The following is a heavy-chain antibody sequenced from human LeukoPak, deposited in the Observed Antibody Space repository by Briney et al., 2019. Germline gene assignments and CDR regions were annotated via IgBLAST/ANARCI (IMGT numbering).Heavy chain of an antibody. D-gene: IGHD4-17*01. J-gene: IGHJ5*02. Sequence: SETLSLTCTVSGDSISSYYWSWIRQPPGKGLEWIGYIYYSGSTNYNPSLKSRVTISVDTSKNQFSLKLSSVTAADTAVYYCARDRLDYGDYVGWFDPWGQGALVTVSS. V-gene: IGHV4-59*01. CDR1: GDSISSYY. CDR3: ARDRLDYGDYVGWFDP. CDR2: IYYSGST.